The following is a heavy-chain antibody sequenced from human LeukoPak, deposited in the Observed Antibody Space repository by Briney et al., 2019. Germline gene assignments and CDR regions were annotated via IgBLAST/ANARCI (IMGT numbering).Heavy chain of an antibody. CDR1: GFTFSSHG. CDR3: AKDGTGGYDYLDY. D-gene: IGHD2-8*02. Sequence: GTSLRLSCAASGFTFSSHGMHWVRQAPGMGLEWVALILYDGSNEYYADSVQGRFTISRDSSRNTLYLQMNSLRAEDTAVYYCAKDGTGGYDYLDYWGQGTLVTVSS. CDR2: ILYDGSNE. V-gene: IGHV3-30*18. J-gene: IGHJ4*02.